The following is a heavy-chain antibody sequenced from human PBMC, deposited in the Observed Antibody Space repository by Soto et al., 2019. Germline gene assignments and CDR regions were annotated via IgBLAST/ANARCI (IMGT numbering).Heavy chain of an antibody. J-gene: IGHJ4*02. CDR2: IIPISGTT. CDR3: TRSLIGVPGRFDY. D-gene: IGHD6-19*01. CDR1: GDTFSSYA. V-gene: IGHV1-69*13. Sequence: SVKFSCKASGDTFSSYAISWVRQAPGQGLEWMGEIIPISGTTNYAQKFQGRVTITADETMSTAYMELSSLRSEDTAVYYCTRSLIGVPGRFDYWGQGTLVTVSX.